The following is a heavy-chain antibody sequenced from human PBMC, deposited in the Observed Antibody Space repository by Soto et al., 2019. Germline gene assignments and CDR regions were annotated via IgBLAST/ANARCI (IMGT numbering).Heavy chain of an antibody. Sequence: GGSLRLSCTASGFTFSRYSMNWVRQAPGKGLEWVASISSASNDITYADSVKGRFIISRDNAKNSLFLQMNDLRPEDTALYYCARVAYWGQGTLVTVSS. CDR2: ISSASNDI. V-gene: IGHV3-21*06. CDR1: GFTFSRYS. J-gene: IGHJ4*02. CDR3: ARVAY.